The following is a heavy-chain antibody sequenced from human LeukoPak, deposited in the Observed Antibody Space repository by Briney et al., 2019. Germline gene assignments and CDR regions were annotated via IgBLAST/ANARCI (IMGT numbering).Heavy chain of an antibody. CDR2: IYHSGST. CDR3: ARVKQWLVLSEYYFDY. V-gene: IGHV4-30-2*01. J-gene: IGHJ4*02. D-gene: IGHD6-19*01. Sequence: SETLSLTCTVSGGSISSGGYSWSWIRQPPGKGLEWIGYIYHSGSTYYNPSLKSRVTISVDRSKNQFSLKLSSVTAADTAVYYCARVKQWLVLSEYYFDYWGQGTLVTVSS. CDR1: GGSISSGGYS.